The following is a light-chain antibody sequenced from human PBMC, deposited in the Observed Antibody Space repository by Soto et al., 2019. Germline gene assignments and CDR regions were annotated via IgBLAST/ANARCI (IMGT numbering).Light chain of an antibody. CDR3: QQYYSPWT. Sequence: DIVMTQSPDSLAVSLGERATINCKSSQSILYSSNNKNYLAWYQQKPGQPPKPLIYWASTRESGVPDRFSGSGSGTDFTLTISSLQAEDVAVYYCQQYYSPWTFGQGTKVEIK. CDR1: QSILYSSNNKNY. V-gene: IGKV4-1*01. CDR2: WAS. J-gene: IGKJ1*01.